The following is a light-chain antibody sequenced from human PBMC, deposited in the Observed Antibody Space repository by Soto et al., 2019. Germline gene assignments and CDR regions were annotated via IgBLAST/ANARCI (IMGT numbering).Light chain of an antibody. V-gene: IGKV1-5*03. CDR3: QHSNSYSEA. CDR2: KAS. J-gene: IGKJ1*01. Sequence: DIQMTQSPSTLSGSVGDRVTITCRASQTISSWLAWYQQKPGKAPKLPIYKASTLKSGVPSRFSGSGSGTEFTLTISSLQPDDFATYYCQHSNSYSEAFGQGTKVELK. CDR1: QTISSW.